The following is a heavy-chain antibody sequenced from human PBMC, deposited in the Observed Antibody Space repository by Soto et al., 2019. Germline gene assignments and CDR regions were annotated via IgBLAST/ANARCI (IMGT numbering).Heavy chain of an antibody. V-gene: IGHV3-64D*08. CDR3: VKDPDYYDSSGLGAFDI. Sequence: GGSLRLSCAASGFTLSSYWMHWVRQAPGKGLVYVSRINSNGGSTNYADSVKGRFTISRDNSKNTLYLQMSSLRAEDTAVYYCVKDPDYYDSSGLGAFDIWGQGTMVTVPS. J-gene: IGHJ3*02. CDR2: INSNGGST. CDR1: GFTLSSYW. D-gene: IGHD3-22*01.